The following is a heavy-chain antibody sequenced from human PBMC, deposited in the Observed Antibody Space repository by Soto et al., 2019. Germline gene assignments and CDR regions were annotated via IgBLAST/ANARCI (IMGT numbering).Heavy chain of an antibody. CDR1: GFTFSSYS. J-gene: IGHJ4*02. CDR3: ARGAYYYDSSGFDY. V-gene: IGHV3-48*02. D-gene: IGHD3-22*01. Sequence: EVQLVESGGGLVQPGGSLRLSCAASGFTFSSYSMNWVGQAPGKGLEWVSYISSSSSTIYYADSVKGRFTISRDNAKNSLYLQMNSLRDEDTAVYYCARGAYYYDSSGFDYWGQGTLVTVSS. CDR2: ISSSSSTI.